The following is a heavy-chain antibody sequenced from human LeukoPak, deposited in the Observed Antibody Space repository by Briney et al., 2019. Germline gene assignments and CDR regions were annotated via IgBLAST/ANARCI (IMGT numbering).Heavy chain of an antibody. CDR1: GGSTSSYY. CDR3: ARWTTVTTRLNWFDP. CDR2: IYYSGST. D-gene: IGHD4-17*01. V-gene: IGHV4-59*01. J-gene: IGHJ5*02. Sequence: SETLSLTCTVSGGSTSSYYWSWIRQPPGKGLEWIGYIYYSGSTNYNPSLKSRVTISVDTSRNQFSLKLSSVTAADTAVYYCARWTTVTTRLNWFDPWGQGTLVTVSS.